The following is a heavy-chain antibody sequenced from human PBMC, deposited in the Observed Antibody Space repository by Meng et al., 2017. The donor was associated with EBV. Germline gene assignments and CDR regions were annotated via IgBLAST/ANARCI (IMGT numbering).Heavy chain of an antibody. CDR2: ISDYNGNT. CDR3: ARGLDYFNS. Sequence: QVQLGQCRAAGKKPGSSVKFSCKASGYTFTCYGISWVRQARGQGLEWMGWISDYNGNTNNAQKLQGRVTMTPDTSTSTAYMELRSLRSDDTAVYYCARGLDYFNSWGQGTLVTVSS. CDR1: GYTFTCYG. J-gene: IGHJ4*02. V-gene: IGHV1-18*01.